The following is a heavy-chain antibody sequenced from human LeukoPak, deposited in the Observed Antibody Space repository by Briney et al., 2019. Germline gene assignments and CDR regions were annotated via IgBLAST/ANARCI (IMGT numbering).Heavy chain of an antibody. V-gene: IGHV4-4*07. CDR1: GDSINNFY. CDR3: ARGGPGYSSSLDYYYYMDV. J-gene: IGHJ6*03. D-gene: IGHD6-6*01. CDR2: VYYSGST. Sequence: SETLSLTCTVSGDSINNFYWSWIRQPAGKGLEWIGRVYYSGSTNYNPSLKSRVTISVDTSKNQFSLKLSSVTAADTAVYYCARGGPGYSSSLDYYYYMDVWGKGTTVTVSS.